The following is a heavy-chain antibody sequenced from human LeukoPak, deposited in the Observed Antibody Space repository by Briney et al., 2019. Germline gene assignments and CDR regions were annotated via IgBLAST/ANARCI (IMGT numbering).Heavy chain of an antibody. CDR2: IYYSGST. CDR1: GGSISSYY. D-gene: IGHD3-10*01. J-gene: IGHJ5*02. Sequence: SETLSLTCTVSGGSISSYYWSWIRQPPGKGLEWIGYIYYSGSTNYNPSLKSRVTISVDTSKNQFPLKLSSVTAADTAVYYCARGPGSSTSFDPWGQGTLVTVSS. CDR3: ARGPGSSTSFDP. V-gene: IGHV4-59*01.